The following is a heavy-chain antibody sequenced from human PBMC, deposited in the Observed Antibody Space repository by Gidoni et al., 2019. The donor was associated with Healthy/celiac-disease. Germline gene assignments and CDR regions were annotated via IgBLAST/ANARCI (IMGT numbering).Heavy chain of an antibody. V-gene: IGHV3-15*01. J-gene: IGHJ4*02. CDR3: TTRNPYSSSWSSDGKDY. CDR2: IKSKTDGGTT. CDR1: GLTFSYAW. D-gene: IGHD6-13*01. Sequence: EVQLVESGGGLVKPGGSLRLSCAASGLTFSYAWISWVRQAPGKGLEWGGRIKSKTDGGTTDYAAPVKGRFTISRDDSKNTLYLQMNSLKTEDTAVYYCTTRNPYSSSWSSDGKDYWGQGTLVTVSS.